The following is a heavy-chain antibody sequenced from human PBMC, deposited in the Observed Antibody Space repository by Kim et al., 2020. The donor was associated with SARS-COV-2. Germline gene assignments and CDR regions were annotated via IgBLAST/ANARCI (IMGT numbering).Heavy chain of an antibody. D-gene: IGHD3-10*01. CDR3: ASAPGSGSYYYYGMDV. CDR2: IYSGGST. J-gene: IGHJ6*02. CDR1: GFTVSSNY. Sequence: GGSLRLSCAASGFTVSSNYMSWVRQAPGKGLEWVSVIYSGGSTYYADSVKGRFTISRDNSKNTLYLQMNSLRAEDTAVYYCASAPGSGSYYYYGMDVWGQGTTVTVSS. V-gene: IGHV3-66*01.